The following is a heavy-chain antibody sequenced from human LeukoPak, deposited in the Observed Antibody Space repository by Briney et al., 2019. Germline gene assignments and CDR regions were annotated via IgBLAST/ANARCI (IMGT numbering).Heavy chain of an antibody. CDR1: GYTFTGYY. J-gene: IGHJ4*02. V-gene: IGHV1-2*06. CDR2: INPNSGGT. CDR3: ARDLDRHAVDY. D-gene: IGHD1-14*01. Sequence: GASVKVSCKASGYTFTGYYMHWVRQAPGQGLEWMGRINPNSGGTNYAQKFHGRVTMTRDTSISTAYMELSRLRSDDTAVYYCARDLDRHAVDYWGQGTLVTVSS.